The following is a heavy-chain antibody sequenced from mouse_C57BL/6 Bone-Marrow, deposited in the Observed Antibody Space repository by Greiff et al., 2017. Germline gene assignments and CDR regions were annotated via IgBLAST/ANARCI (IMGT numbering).Heavy chain of an antibody. CDR2: IDPSDSYT. J-gene: IGHJ2*01. CDR1: GYTFTSYW. V-gene: IGHV1-69*01. D-gene: IGHD1-1*01. Sequence: VQLQQPGAELVMPGASVKLSCKASGYTFTSYWMHWVKQRPGQGLEWIGEIDPSDSYTNYNQKFKGKSTLTVDKSSSTAYMQLSSLTSEDSAVYYCAREYLVRYYFDYWGQGTTLTVSS. CDR3: AREYLVRYYFDY.